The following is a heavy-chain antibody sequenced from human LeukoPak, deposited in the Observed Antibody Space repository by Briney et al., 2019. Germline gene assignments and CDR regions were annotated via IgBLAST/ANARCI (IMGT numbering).Heavy chain of an antibody. CDR2: IYYSGST. Sequence: SETLSLTCTGSGGSISSSSYYWGWIRQPPGKGLEWIGSIYYSGSTYYNPSLKSRVTISVDTSKNQFSLKLSSVTAADTAVYYCARDRSEPGSWFNWFDPWCQGTLVTVSS. CDR1: GGSISSSSYY. D-gene: IGHD6-13*01. CDR3: ARDRSEPGSWFNWFDP. V-gene: IGHV4-39*07. J-gene: IGHJ5*02.